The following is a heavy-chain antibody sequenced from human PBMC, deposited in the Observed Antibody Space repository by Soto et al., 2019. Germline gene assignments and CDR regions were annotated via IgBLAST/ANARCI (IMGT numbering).Heavy chain of an antibody. Sequence: GGSLRLSCAASGFTVSSNYMSWVRQAPGKGLEWVSVIYSGGSTYYADSVKGRFTISRDNSKNTLYLQMNSLRAEDTAVYYCARSFSSGWPLFDYWGQGTLVTVPS. CDR2: IYSGGST. CDR3: ARSFSSGWPLFDY. J-gene: IGHJ4*02. CDR1: GFTVSSNY. D-gene: IGHD6-19*01. V-gene: IGHV3-53*01.